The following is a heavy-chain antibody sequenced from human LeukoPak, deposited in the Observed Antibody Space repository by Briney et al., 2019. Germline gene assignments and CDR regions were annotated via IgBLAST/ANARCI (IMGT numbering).Heavy chain of an antibody. V-gene: IGHV3-21*01. Sequence: PGGSLRLSCAASGFTFSSYSMNWVRQAPGKGLEWVSSISSSSSYIYYADSVKGRFTISRGNAKNSLYLQMNSLRAEDTAVYYCARSPLGTIAAAGNQGYWGQGTLVTVSS. J-gene: IGHJ4*02. CDR3: ARSPLGTIAAAGNQGY. CDR2: ISSSSSYI. CDR1: GFTFSSYS. D-gene: IGHD6-13*01.